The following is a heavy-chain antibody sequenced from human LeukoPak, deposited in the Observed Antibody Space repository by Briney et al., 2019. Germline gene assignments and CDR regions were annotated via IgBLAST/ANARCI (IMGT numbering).Heavy chain of an antibody. CDR2: ICGSGVST. CDR1: GFTFSSYA. CDR3: AKPYCGGDCYDSFDI. D-gene: IGHD2-21*02. Sequence: GGSLRLSCAASGFTFSSYAMSRVRQAPREGGEWVSAICGSGVSTYYADSVKGRSTNSRDNSKNTLYLQMNSLRAEDTAVDYCAKPYCGGDCYDSFDIWGQGTMVTVSS. V-gene: IGHV3-23*01. J-gene: IGHJ3*02.